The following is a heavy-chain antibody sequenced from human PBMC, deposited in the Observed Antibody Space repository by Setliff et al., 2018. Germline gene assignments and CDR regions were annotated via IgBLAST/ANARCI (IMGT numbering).Heavy chain of an antibody. CDR2: IRTKTDGGTA. Sequence: PGGSLRLSCAASDFIFNNAWMNWVRQAPGKGLEWVGRIRTKTDGGTADYAAPVKGRFIISRDDSKNLVFLQMNSLKTEDTAVYYCAMGLGQYFDYWGQGSLVTVSS. J-gene: IGHJ4*02. D-gene: IGHD3-9*01. CDR1: DFIFNNAW. V-gene: IGHV3-15*07. CDR3: AMGLGQYFDY.